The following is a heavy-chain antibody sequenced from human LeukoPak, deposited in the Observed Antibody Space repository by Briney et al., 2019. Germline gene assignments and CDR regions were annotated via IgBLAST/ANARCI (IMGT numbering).Heavy chain of an antibody. J-gene: IGHJ4*02. D-gene: IGHD1/OR15-1a*01. CDR3: ARLLNRNYFDY. CDR2: IYPGDSDT. CDR1: GYTFSSNW. Sequence: GESLKISCKGSGYTFSSNWIGWVRQMPGKGLEWMGIIYPGDSDTRYSPSFQGQVTISADKSTSTAYLQWSSLKASDTAMYYCARLLNRNYFDYWGQGTLVTVSS. V-gene: IGHV5-51*01.